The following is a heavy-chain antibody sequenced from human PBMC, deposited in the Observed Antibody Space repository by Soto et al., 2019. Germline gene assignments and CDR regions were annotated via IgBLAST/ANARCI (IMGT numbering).Heavy chain of an antibody. Sequence: PGGSLRLSCAASGFTFDDYAMHWVRQAPGKGLEWVSGISWNSGSIGYADSVKGRFTISRDNAKNSLYLQMNSLRAEDTALYYCAKGLGGYRIAAFDIWGQGTMVTVSS. D-gene: IGHD3-22*01. V-gene: IGHV3-9*01. J-gene: IGHJ3*02. CDR3: AKGLGGYRIAAFDI. CDR1: GFTFDDYA. CDR2: ISWNSGSI.